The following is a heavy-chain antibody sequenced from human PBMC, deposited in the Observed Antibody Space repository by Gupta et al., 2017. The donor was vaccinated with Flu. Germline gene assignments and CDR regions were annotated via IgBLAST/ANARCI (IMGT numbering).Heavy chain of an antibody. CDR1: GFTFSNKA. J-gene: IGHJ5*02. CDR3: AKEERYGAYLPKFDP. Sequence: EVQLVESGGGLAQPGGSLRLSCAASGFTFSNKAMSWVRQAPGKGLEWVSAISESGVGVGIYYADSVKGRFTISRDNSKNTLYLQMNSLRAEDTAVYYCAKEERYGAYLPKFDPWGQGTLVTVSS. CDR2: ISESGVGVGI. D-gene: IGHD4-17*01. V-gene: IGHV3-23*04.